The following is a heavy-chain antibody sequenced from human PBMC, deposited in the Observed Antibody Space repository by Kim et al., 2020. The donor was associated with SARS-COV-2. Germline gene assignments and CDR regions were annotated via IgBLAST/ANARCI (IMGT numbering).Heavy chain of an antibody. CDR2: ISSSSSYI. CDR3: ARDRSSGITIFGVPKSLYYYYGMDV. Sequence: GGSLRLSCAASGFTFSSYSTNWVRQAPGKGLEWVSSISSSSSYIYYADSVKDRFTISRDNAKNSLYLQMNSLRAEDTAVYYCARDRSSGITIFGVPKSLYYYYGMDVWGQGTTVTVSS. D-gene: IGHD3-3*01. CDR1: GFTFSSYS. V-gene: IGHV3-21*01. J-gene: IGHJ6*02.